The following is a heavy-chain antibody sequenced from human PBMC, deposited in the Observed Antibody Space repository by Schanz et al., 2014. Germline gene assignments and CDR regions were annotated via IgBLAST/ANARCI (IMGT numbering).Heavy chain of an antibody. CDR3: AKYRGWYRVTGSCRELEY. Sequence: EVQLVESGGGLVQPGGSLRLSCAASGFTFSSYAMSWVRQAPGKGLEWVALSSDSGDTAYYANSMKGRFTISRDNSKNTLYLHMNSLRPEDTAVDYCAKYRGWYRVTGSCRELEYWGQGTLVNGSS. D-gene: IGHD3-10*01. CDR1: GFTFSSYA. J-gene: IGHJ4*02. V-gene: IGHV3-23*04. CDR2: SSDSGDTA.